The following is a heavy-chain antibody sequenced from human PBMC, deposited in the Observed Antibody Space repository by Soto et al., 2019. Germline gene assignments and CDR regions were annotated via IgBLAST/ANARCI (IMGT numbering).Heavy chain of an antibody. J-gene: IGHJ4*02. CDR2: LSKDGANE. CDR3: AKDPSTGSADY. V-gene: IGHV3-23*01. CDR1: GCILSNYA. Sequence: LRLSCTASGCILSNYAMNWVRQAPGKGLEWASTLSKDGANEHYADSVKGRFTISRDGSKNTLYLQMNSLRAEDTAMYYCAKDPSTGSADYWGQGTQVTVSS. D-gene: IGHD3-9*01.